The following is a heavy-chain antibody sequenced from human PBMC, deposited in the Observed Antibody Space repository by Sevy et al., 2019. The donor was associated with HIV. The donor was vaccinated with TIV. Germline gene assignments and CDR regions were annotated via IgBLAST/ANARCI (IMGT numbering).Heavy chain of an antibody. J-gene: IGHJ6*02. CDR1: GDTIVRSGHY. V-gene: IGHV4-39*01. CDR3: AREAGGYDYDYGMDV. D-gene: IGHD6-13*01. Sequence: SETLSLTCTISGDTIVRSGHYWGWLRQTPGKGREGIGRVYYNGNTYYNPSLKSRLTISIDTSKNQFSLNLNSVTAADTGIYFCAREAGGYDYDYGMDVWGQGTTVTVSS. CDR2: VYYNGNT.